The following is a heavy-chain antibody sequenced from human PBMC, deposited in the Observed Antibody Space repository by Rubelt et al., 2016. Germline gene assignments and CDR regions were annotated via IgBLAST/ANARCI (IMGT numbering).Heavy chain of an antibody. CDR3: AGHYFDSSALSDF. V-gene: IGHV4-39*07. CDR1: GGSISSNSYY. Sequence: QLQLQESGPGLVQPSETLSLTCTVSGGSISSNSYYWGWIRQPPGKGLEWIGSIYYSGSTYYNPSLKSRVTILVETSKNQPSLKLGAVTAADTAVYYCAGHYFDSSALSDFWGQGTLVTVSS. D-gene: IGHD3-22*01. J-gene: IGHJ4*02. CDR2: IYYSGST.